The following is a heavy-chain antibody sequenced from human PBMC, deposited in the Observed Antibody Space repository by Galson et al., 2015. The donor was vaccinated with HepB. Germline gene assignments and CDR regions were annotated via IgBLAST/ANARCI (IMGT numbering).Heavy chain of an antibody. V-gene: IGHV5-10-1*01. CDR2: IDPSDSYT. Sequence: QSGAEVKKPGESLRISCKGSGYSFTSYWISWVRQMPGKGLEWMGRIDPSDSYTNYSPSFQGHVTISADKSISTAYLQWSRLKAPDTAIYYCARLRYGFSGYDLADYWGQGTLVTVSS. J-gene: IGHJ4*02. CDR1: GYSFTSYW. CDR3: ARLRYGFSGYDLADY. D-gene: IGHD5-12*01.